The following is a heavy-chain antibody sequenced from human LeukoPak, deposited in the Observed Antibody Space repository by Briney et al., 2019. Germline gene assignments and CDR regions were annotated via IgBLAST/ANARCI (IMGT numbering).Heavy chain of an antibody. Sequence: ASVKVSCKVSGYTLTELSMHWVRQAPGKGLEWMGGFDPEDGETIYAQKFQGRVTMTEDTSTDTAYMELSSLRSEDTTVYYCATGSYKQWLVLYGMDVWGQGTTVTVSS. V-gene: IGHV1-24*01. CDR1: GYTLTELS. CDR2: FDPEDGET. CDR3: ATGSYKQWLVLYGMDV. D-gene: IGHD6-19*01. J-gene: IGHJ6*02.